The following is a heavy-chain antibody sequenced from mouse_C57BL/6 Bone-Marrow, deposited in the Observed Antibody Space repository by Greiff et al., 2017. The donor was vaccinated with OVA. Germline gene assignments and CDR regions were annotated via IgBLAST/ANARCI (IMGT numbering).Heavy chain of an antibody. J-gene: IGHJ2*01. CDR1: GFTFSSYG. V-gene: IGHV5-6*01. CDR3: ARHGDDDSFFYD. Sequence: EVQLQQSGGDLVKPGGSLKLSCAASGFTFSSYGMSWVRQTPVKRLAWVATISSGGSYTYYPDSVKGRFTIARDNAKNTLYLRMSSLKSEDAAMYYCARHGDDDSFFYDWGQGTTLTVSS. D-gene: IGHD2-12*01. CDR2: ISSGGSYT.